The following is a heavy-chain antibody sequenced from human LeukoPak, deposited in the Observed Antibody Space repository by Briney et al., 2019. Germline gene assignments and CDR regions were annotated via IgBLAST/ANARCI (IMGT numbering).Heavy chain of an antibody. V-gene: IGHV3-21*06. D-gene: IGHD4-17*01. CDR1: GFTFSNYN. CDR2: ISSGSSYI. Sequence: PGGSLRLSCAASGFTFSNYNMNWVRQAPGKGMEWVSSISSGSSYIYYADSVKGRFTISRDNAKNSLYLQMNSLRAEDTAVYYCARSMTTVTITPGHWGQGTLVTVSS. J-gene: IGHJ4*02. CDR3: ARSMTTVTITPGH.